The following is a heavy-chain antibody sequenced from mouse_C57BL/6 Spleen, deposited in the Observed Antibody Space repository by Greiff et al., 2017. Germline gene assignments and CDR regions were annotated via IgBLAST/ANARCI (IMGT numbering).Heavy chain of an antibody. CDR3: TRGLYYYGSSYGYYFDY. CDR1: GFTFSSYA. V-gene: IGHV5-9-1*02. J-gene: IGHJ2*01. Sequence: DVMLVESGEGLVKPGGSLKLSCAASGFTFSSYAMSWVRQTPEKRLEWVAYISSGGDYIYYAATVKVRFTISRDNARNTLYLQMSSLKSEDTAMYYCTRGLYYYGSSYGYYFDYWGQGTTLTVSS. D-gene: IGHD1-1*01. CDR2: ISSGGDYI.